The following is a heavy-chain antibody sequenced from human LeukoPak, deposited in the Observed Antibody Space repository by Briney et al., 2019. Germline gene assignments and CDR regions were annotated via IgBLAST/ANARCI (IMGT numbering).Heavy chain of an antibody. J-gene: IGHJ3*02. CDR1: GDTFAGYY. V-gene: IGHV1-2*02. CDR2: INPNCGDA. Sequence: ASVKVSCKASGDTFAGYYMHWVRQAPGQGLEWMGGINPNCGDANYAQKFQGRVTMTRDAPISTAYMELTRLRLDDTAVYYCARDLQAELNYYDSSARAFDIWGQGTMVTVSS. CDR3: ARDLQAELNYYDSSARAFDI. D-gene: IGHD3-22*01.